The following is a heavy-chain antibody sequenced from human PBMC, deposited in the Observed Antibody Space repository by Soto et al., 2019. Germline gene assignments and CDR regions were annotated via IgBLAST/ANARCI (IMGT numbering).Heavy chain of an antibody. CDR3: ARDERSGYDVDV. Sequence: EGQLVESGGGLVQPGGSLRLSCAVSGFTFTDYSLNWVRQAPGKGLEWVSYISASRRTIYYAGSVKGRFTVSRDNAKNLLYLQMNSLRDEVTSVYYYARDERSGYDVDVWGQGTTVTVSS. V-gene: IGHV3-48*02. J-gene: IGHJ6*02. CDR2: ISASRRTI. CDR1: GFTFTDYS. D-gene: IGHD1-26*01.